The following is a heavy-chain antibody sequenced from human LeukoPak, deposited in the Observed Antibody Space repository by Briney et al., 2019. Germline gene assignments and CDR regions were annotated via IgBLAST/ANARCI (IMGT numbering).Heavy chain of an antibody. CDR3: AIRFSGGSCWFDP. CDR1: GYTFTSYY. CDR2: INPSGGST. J-gene: IGHJ5*02. Sequence: ASVKVSCKASGYTFTSYYMHWVRQAPGQGLEWMGIINPSGGSTSYAQKFQGRVTMTRDMSTRPVYMELSSLRSEDTAVYYCAIRFSGGSCWFDPWGQGTLVTVSS. D-gene: IGHD2-15*01. V-gene: IGHV1-46*03.